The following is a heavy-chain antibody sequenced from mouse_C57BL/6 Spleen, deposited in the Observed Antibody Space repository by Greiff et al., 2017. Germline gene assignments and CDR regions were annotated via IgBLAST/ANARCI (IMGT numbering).Heavy chain of an antibody. Sequence: QVQLQQPGAELVKPGASVKLSCKASGYTFTSYWMHWVKQRPGQGLAWIGMIHPNSGSTNYNEKFKSKATLTVDKSSSTAYMQLSSLTSEDSAVYYGARAGYSNYGGFAYWGQGTLVTVSA. V-gene: IGHV1-64*01. CDR1: GYTFTSYW. D-gene: IGHD2-5*01. CDR3: ARAGYSNYGGFAY. CDR2: IHPNSGST. J-gene: IGHJ3*01.